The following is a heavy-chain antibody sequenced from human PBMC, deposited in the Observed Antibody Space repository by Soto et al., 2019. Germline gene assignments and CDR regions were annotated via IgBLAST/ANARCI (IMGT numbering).Heavy chain of an antibody. CDR2: ISTFNGKT. CDR1: RYTFTSHG. CDR3: ARLLTEGATFREDAFDI. J-gene: IGHJ3*02. V-gene: IGHV1-18*01. D-gene: IGHD1-26*01. Sequence: QVQLVQSGGEVKRPGASVKVSCKSSRYTFTSHGISWVRQAPGQGLEWMGWISTFNGKTDSAQKFQGRVTMTADTRTNTAYMELRSLRSDDTAVYYCARLLTEGATFREDAFDIWGQGTKVTVSS.